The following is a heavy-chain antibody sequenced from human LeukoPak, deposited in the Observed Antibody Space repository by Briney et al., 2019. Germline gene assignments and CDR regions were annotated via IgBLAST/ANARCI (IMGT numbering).Heavy chain of an antibody. CDR2: IKQDGSEK. J-gene: IGHJ4*02. Sequence: GGSLRLSCAASGFTFKDFYINWIRQAPGKGLEWVANIKQDGSEKYYVDSVKGRFTISRDNAKNSLYLQMNSLRAEDTAVYYCARDFGGSGWSYFDYWGQGTLVTVSS. V-gene: IGHV3-7*01. D-gene: IGHD6-19*01. CDR1: GFTFKDFY. CDR3: ARDFGGSGWSYFDY.